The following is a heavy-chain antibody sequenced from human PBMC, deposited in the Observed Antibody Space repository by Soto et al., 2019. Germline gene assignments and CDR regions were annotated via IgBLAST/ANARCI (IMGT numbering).Heavy chain of an antibody. Sequence: PSETLSLTCTVSGGSINSGDSYWNWIRQHPEKGLEWIGYINYRGTTFYNPSLKSRIIISVDTSKNQFSLELSSVTAADTAVYYCARDAPGVAPYWGQGTPVXVSS. J-gene: IGHJ4*02. CDR2: INYRGTT. D-gene: IGHD2-15*01. V-gene: IGHV4-31*03. CDR3: ARDAPGVAPY. CDR1: GGSINSGDSY.